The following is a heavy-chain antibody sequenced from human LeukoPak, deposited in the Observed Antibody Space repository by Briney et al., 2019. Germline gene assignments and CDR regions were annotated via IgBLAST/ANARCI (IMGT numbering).Heavy chain of an antibody. CDR1: GGSISSYY. CDR3: AREGPYYYDSSGYKAFDI. CDR2: IYTSGST. Sequence: SETLSLTCTVSGGSISSYYWSWIRQPAGKGLEWIGRIYTSGSTNYNPSLKSRVTTSVDTSKNQFSLKLSSVTAADTAVYYCAREGPYYYDSSGYKAFDIWGQGTMVAVSS. J-gene: IGHJ3*02. V-gene: IGHV4-4*07. D-gene: IGHD3-22*01.